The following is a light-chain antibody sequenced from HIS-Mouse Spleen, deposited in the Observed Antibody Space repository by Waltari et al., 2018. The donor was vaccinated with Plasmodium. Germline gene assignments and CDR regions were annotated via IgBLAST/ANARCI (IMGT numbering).Light chain of an antibody. V-gene: IGLV1-44*01. CDR1: SSNIGSNP. CDR3: AAWDDSLNGV. J-gene: IGLJ3*02. CDR2: SNN. Sequence: QSVLTQPPSASGTPGQRVTISCSGSSSNIGSNPVNWYQQLPGTAPKLHIYSNNQRPSGVPDRFSGSKSGTSASLAISGLQSEDEADYYCAAWDDSLNGVFGGGTKLTVL.